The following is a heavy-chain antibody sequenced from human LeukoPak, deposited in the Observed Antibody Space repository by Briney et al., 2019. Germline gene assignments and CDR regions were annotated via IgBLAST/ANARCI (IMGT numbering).Heavy chain of an antibody. Sequence: GASVKVSCKTSGYTFGSYGISWVRQAPGQGLEWMGWISAYNGNTNYAQKFQGRVTMTTDTSTSTAYMELRSLRSDDAAVYSCVRDWGSRINYLGYWGQGTLVTVSS. V-gene: IGHV1-18*01. J-gene: IGHJ4*02. CDR3: VRDWGSRINYLGY. CDR1: GYTFGSYG. CDR2: ISAYNGNT. D-gene: IGHD3-16*01.